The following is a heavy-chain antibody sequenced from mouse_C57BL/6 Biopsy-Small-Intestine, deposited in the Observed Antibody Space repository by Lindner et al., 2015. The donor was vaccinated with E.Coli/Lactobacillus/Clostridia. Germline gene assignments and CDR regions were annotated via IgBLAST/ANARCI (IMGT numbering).Heavy chain of an antibody. J-gene: IGHJ1*01. V-gene: IGHV1-84*02. CDR1: GYTFTNYD. CDR2: MNPNSGNA. D-gene: IGHD2-3*01. CDR3: AGGPSSGWNFYEGLEV. Sequence: SVKVSCKASGYTFTNYDINWIRQAPGQGLEWMGWMNPNSGNAAFASRFQGRVTMTRDTSITTAYMELNSLRSEDTAVYYCAGGPSSGWNFYEGLEVWGQGTTVAVSS.